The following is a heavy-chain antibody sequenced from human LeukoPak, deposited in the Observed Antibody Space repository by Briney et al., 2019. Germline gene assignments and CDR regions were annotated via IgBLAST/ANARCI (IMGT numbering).Heavy chain of an antibody. CDR1: GGYISGGGNS. CDR3: ARHLPGYSYAPFDY. J-gene: IGHJ4*02. Sequence: PSETLSLTCAVSGGYISGGGNSWSWLRQPPGKGLEWIGYVYQSGTTHYNPSLKSRVTISVDTSKNQFSLKLSSVTAADTAVYYCARHLPGYSYAPFDYWGQGTLVTVSS. V-gene: IGHV4-30-2*01. CDR2: VYQSGTT. D-gene: IGHD5-18*01.